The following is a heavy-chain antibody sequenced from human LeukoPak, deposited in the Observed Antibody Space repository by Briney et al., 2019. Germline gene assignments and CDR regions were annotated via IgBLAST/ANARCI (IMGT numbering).Heavy chain of an antibody. V-gene: IGHV4-31*03. CDR3: ARVNPVTYYGMDV. CDR1: GGSISSGGYY. J-gene: IGHJ6*02. D-gene: IGHD4-11*01. Sequence: SETLSLTCTVSGGSISSGGYYWSWIRQHPGKGLEWIGYIYYSGSTYYNPSLKSRVTISVDTSKNQFSLRLSSVTAADTAVYYCARVNPVTYYGMDVWGQGTTVTVSS. CDR2: IYYSGST.